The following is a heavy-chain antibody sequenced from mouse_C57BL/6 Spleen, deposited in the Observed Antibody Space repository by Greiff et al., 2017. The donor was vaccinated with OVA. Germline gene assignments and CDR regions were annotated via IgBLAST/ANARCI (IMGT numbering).Heavy chain of an antibody. J-gene: IGHJ2*01. CDR2: IYPGDGDT. CDR3: ASPLYGSFDG. CDR1: GYAFSSSW. Sequence: QVQLQQSGPELVKPGASVKISCKASGYAFSSSWMNWVKQRPGKGLEWIGRIYPGDGDTNYNGKFKGKATLTADKSSSTAYMQLSSLTSEDSAVXFCASPLYGSFDGWGQGTTLPVSS. D-gene: IGHD1-1*01. V-gene: IGHV1-82*01.